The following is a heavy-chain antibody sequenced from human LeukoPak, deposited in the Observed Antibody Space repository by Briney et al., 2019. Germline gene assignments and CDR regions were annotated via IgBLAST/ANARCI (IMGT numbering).Heavy chain of an antibody. Sequence: PSGGSLRLSCAASGFTFSSYAMSWVRQAPGKGLEWVSAISGSGGGTYYADSVKGRFTISRDNSKNTVYLQMNSLRAEDTAVYYCVKDGVAPRTEYFQHWGQGTLVSVSS. CDR2: ISGSGGGT. V-gene: IGHV3-23*01. J-gene: IGHJ1*01. CDR3: VKDGVAPRTEYFQH. CDR1: GFTFSSYA. D-gene: IGHD3-16*01.